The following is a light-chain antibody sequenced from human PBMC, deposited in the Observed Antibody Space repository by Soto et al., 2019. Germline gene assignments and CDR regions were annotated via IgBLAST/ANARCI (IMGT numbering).Light chain of an antibody. CDR2: DVS. Sequence: QSVLTQPASVSGSPGQSITISCTGTSSDVGGYNYVSWYQHHPGKAPKLIIYDVSNRPSGVSIRFSGSKSDNTASLTISGLQPEDVAFYHSSSYTTSNTPQIVSGTGTNVPV. J-gene: IGLJ1*01. CDR3: SSYTTSNTPQIV. CDR1: SSDVGGYNY. V-gene: IGLV2-14*03.